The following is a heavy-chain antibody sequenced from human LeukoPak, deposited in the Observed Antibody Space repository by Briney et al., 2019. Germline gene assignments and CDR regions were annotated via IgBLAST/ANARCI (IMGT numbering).Heavy chain of an antibody. J-gene: IGHJ6*02. CDR2: IYYSGST. Sequence: PSETLSLTCTVSGGSISSYYWSWIRQPPGKGLEWIGYIYYSGSTNYNPSLKSRVTISVDTSKNQFSLKLSSVTAADTAVYYCVRRRAYGDYEVYYYGMDVWGQGTTVTVSS. D-gene: IGHD4-17*01. CDR3: VRRRAYGDYEVYYYGMDV. CDR1: GGSISSYY. V-gene: IGHV4-59*08.